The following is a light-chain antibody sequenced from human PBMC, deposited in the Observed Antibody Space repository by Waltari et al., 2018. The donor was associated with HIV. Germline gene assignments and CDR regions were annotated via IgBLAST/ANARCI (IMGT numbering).Light chain of an antibody. J-gene: IGLJ2*01. CDR1: SSDIGGYNY. CDR2: DIS. CDR3: SSYTSTVGI. Sequence: QSALTQPASVSGSPGQSITISCTGTSSDIGGYNYVSWYQQHSGKAPKLMIYDISHRPSWVAHRFSGSKSGNTASLTISWLQAEDESVYFCSSYTSTVGIFGGGTKLTVL. V-gene: IGLV2-14*03.